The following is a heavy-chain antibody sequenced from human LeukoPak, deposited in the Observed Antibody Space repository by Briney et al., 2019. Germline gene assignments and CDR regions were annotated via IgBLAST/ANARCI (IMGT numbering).Heavy chain of an antibody. Sequence: SETLSLTCTVSGGSISSSNYFWGRIRQPPGKGLEWIGSIYYNGSTYYNPSLKSRVIISVDTSKNQFSLKLSSVTAADTAVYYCARRGMVRGVIIRATHFDYWGQGTLVTVSS. J-gene: IGHJ4*02. CDR1: GGSISSSNYF. V-gene: IGHV4-39*07. D-gene: IGHD3-10*01. CDR3: ARRGMVRGVIIRATHFDY. CDR2: IYYNGST.